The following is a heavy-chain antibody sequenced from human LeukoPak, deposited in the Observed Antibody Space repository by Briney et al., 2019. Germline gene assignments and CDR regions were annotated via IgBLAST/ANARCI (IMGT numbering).Heavy chain of an antibody. CDR1: GGSFSGYY. J-gene: IGHJ4*02. V-gene: IGHV4-34*09. D-gene: IGHD3-22*01. CDR3: ARVHYYDSSGYWRKGRPRGYYFDY. Sequence: SETLSLTCAVYGGSFSGYYWSWIRQPPGKGLEWIGEINHSGSTNYNPSLKSRVTISVDTSKNQFSLKLSSVTAADTAVYYCARVHYYDSSGYWRKGRPRGYYFDYWGQGTLVTVSS. CDR2: INHSGST.